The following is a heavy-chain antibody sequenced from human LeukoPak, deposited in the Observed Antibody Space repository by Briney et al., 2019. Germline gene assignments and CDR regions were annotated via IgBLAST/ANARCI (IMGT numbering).Heavy chain of an antibody. CDR3: ARQGVWGSYRYYYYGMDV. CDR1: GGSISSGGYY. Sequence: SETLSLTCTVSGGSISSGGYYWSWIRQPPGKGLEWIGYIYHSGSTYYNPSLKSRVTISVDTSKNQFSLKLSSVTAADTAVYYCARQGVWGSYRYYYYGMDVWGQGTTVTVSS. CDR2: IYHSGST. J-gene: IGHJ6*02. D-gene: IGHD3-16*02. V-gene: IGHV4-30-2*01.